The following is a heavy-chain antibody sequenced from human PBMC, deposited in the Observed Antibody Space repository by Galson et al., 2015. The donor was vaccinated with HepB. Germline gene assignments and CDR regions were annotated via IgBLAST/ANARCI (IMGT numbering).Heavy chain of an antibody. CDR2: VSGSGSNT. CDR3: VREPPGVVAADY. J-gene: IGHJ4*02. V-gene: IGHV3-23*01. Sequence: SLRLSCAASGFIFRSYSMSWVRQAPGKGMEWVSAVSGSGSNTYYADSVKGRFTISRDNSKTTLYLQMNSLRVEDTAIYYCVREPPGVVAADYWGRGTLVTVSS. CDR1: GFIFRSYS. D-gene: IGHD6-13*01.